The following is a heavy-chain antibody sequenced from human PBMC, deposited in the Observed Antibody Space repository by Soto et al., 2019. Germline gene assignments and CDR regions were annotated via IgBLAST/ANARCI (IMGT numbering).Heavy chain of an antibody. V-gene: IGHV4-39*01. CDR1: GGSISSSDFY. Sequence: ASETLSLTCTVSGGSISSSDFYWVWLRQPPGKGLDFIGSMYYSGTTYYNPSLKHRITISVDTSKNQFSLKLISVTAADTAVYYCAVVDSTGNWFDPWGQGALVTVS. J-gene: IGHJ5*02. D-gene: IGHD3-22*01. CDR3: AVVDSTGNWFDP. CDR2: MYYSGTT.